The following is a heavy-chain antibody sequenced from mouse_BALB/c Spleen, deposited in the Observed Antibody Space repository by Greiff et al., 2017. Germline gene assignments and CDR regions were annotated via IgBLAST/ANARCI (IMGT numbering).Heavy chain of an antibody. J-gene: IGHJ4*01. D-gene: IGHD1-3*01. CDR2: ISSGGSYT. CDR3: ARLTEDYAMDY. V-gene: IGHV5-6*02. CDR1: GFTFSSYG. Sequence: DVMLVESGGDLVKPGGSLKLSCAASGFTFSSYGMSWVRQTPDKRLEWVATISSGGSYTYYPDSVKGRFTISRDNAKNTLYLQMSSLKSEDTAMYYCARLTEDYAMDYWGQGTSVTVSS.